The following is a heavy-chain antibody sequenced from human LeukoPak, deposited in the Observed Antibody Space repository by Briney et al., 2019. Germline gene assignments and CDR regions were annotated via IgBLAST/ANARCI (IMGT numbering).Heavy chain of an antibody. D-gene: IGHD4-17*01. CDR3: ARSYYGDYVFDY. J-gene: IGHJ4*02. V-gene: IGHV4-59*08. CDR1: GGSISSYY. CDR2: IYYSGST. Sequence: SETLSLTCTVSGGSISSYYWSWIRQPPGKGLEWIGYIYYSGSTNYNPSLKSRVTISVDTSKNQFSLKLSSVTAADTAVYYCARSYYGDYVFDYWGQGTLVTVSS.